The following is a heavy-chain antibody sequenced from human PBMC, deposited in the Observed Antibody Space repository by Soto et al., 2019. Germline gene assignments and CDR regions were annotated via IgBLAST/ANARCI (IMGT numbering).Heavy chain of an antibody. J-gene: IGHJ4*02. D-gene: IGHD3-10*01. V-gene: IGHV3-23*01. CDR1: GFSFRNYA. CDR2: LTGSSSNI. Sequence: GGSLRLSCAASGFSFRNYAMSWVRQAPGKGLEWISTLTGSSSNIYYADSVKGRFAISRDNSRNTLYLQMNSLTAEETAVYYCANGRATYGLLTHDYWGQGTLVTVSS. CDR3: ANGRATYGLLTHDY.